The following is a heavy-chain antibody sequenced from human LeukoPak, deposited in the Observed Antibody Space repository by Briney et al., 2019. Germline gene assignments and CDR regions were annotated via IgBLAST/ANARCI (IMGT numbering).Heavy chain of an antibody. J-gene: IGHJ4*02. V-gene: IGHV3-23*01. CDR1: GFTFSTYA. D-gene: IGHD3-3*01. CDR2: ISDSGGTT. CDR3: AKRNYDFWSGYYRRAENHFDY. Sequence: PGGSLRLSCAASGFTFSTYAMSWVRQAPGKGLEWVSAISDSGGTTYYADSVKGRLTISRDNSKSTMYLQMNSLRAEDTAVYYCAKRNYDFWSGYYRRAENHFDYWGQGTLVTVSS.